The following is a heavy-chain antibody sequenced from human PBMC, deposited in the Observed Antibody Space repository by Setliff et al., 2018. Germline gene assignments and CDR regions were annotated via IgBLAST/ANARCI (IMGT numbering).Heavy chain of an antibody. V-gene: IGHV4-38-2*02. J-gene: IGHJ3*02. Sequence: SETLSLTCNVSGDSISSTYHWGWIRQSPGKGLEWIGTIYHSGNTYYNPSLKSRVTISVDTSKNQFSLKLSSVTAADTAVYYCASGDGYNYAFDIWGQGTMVTVSS. CDR2: IYHSGNT. CDR1: GDSISSTYH. D-gene: IGHD5-12*01. CDR3: ASGDGYNYAFDI.